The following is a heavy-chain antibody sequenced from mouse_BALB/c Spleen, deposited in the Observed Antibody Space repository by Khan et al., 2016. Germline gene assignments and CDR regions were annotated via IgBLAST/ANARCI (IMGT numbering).Heavy chain of an antibody. J-gene: IGHJ2*01. D-gene: IGHD3-3*01. CDR2: INPSTGYT. CDR3: ARGGDRRAFDY. V-gene: IGHV1-7*01. Sequence: QVQLQQSGAEMAKPGASVKMSCKASGYTFTSYWMHWVKQRPGQGLEWIGYINPSTGYTEYNQKFKDKATLTADKSSSTAYMQLSSLTSEDSAFYYCARGGDRRAFDYWGQGTTLTVSS. CDR1: GYTFTSYW.